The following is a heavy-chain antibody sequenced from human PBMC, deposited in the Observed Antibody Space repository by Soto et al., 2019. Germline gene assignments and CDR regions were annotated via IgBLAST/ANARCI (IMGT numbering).Heavy chain of an antibody. J-gene: IGHJ6*02. V-gene: IGHV3-53*01. CDR3: ARGPTLSSGPIDYYYGMDV. Sequence: GGSLRLSCAASGFTVSSNYMSWVRQAPGKGLEWVSVIYSGGSTYYADSVKGRFTISRDNSKNTLYLQMNSLRAEDTAVYYCARGPTLSSGPIDYYYGMDVWGQGTTVTVSS. CDR2: IYSGGST. D-gene: IGHD6-19*01. CDR1: GFTVSSNY.